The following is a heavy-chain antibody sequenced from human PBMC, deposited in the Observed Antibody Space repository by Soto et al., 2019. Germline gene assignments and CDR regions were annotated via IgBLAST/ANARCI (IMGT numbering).Heavy chain of an antibody. CDR2: ISGYNGNT. V-gene: IGHV1-18*04. Sequence: ASVKASCKTSGYTFTSNCVSCVRQAPGQGLEWVGWISGYNGNTNYAQKLQGRVTMTTDTSTATAYMELRGLRSDDTAIYYCARGYFDYWGQGTLVTVSS. CDR1: GYTFTSNC. CDR3: ARGYFDY. J-gene: IGHJ4*02.